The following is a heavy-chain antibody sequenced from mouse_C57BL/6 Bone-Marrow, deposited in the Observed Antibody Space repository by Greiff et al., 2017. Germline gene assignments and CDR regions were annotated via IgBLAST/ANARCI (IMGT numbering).Heavy chain of an antibody. CDR1: GYSFTGYF. Sequence: VQLKESGPELVKPGDSVKISCKASGYSFTGYFMNWVMQSHGKSLEWIGRINPYNGDTFYNQKFKGKATLTVDKSSSTAHMELRSLTSEDSAVYYCAREITTVVATNYFDYWRQGTTLTVSS. CDR3: AREITTVVATNYFDY. D-gene: IGHD1-1*01. J-gene: IGHJ2*01. V-gene: IGHV1-20*01. CDR2: INPYNGDT.